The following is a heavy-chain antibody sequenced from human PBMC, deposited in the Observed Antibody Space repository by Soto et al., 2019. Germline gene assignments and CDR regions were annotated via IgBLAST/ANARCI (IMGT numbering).Heavy chain of an antibody. V-gene: IGHV3-23*01. D-gene: IGHD3-22*01. Sequence: EVQLLESGGGLVQPGGSLRLSCAASGFTFSNYAMSWVRQAPGKGLEWVSAISGSGGSTYYADSVKGRFTISRDNSKNTLYLQMNSLRAEDTVVYYCASSRYYDTSGYRIFDSWGQGTLVTGSP. J-gene: IGHJ4*02. CDR2: ISGSGGST. CDR1: GFTFSNYA. CDR3: ASSRYYDTSGYRIFDS.